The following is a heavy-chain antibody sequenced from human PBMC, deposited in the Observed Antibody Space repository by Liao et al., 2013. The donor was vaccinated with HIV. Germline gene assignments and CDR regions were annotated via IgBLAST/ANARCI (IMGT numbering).Heavy chain of an antibody. Sequence: QVQLQESGSGLVKPSETLSLTCTVSGGSISNYYWSWIRQSAGKGLEWIGRIYAGVSTNYNPSLKSRVTMSVDTSRSQFSLKLSSATAADTAMYYCARDNGDYLFGGAFDIWGQGTMVTVSS. CDR2: IYAGVST. J-gene: IGHJ3*02. CDR1: GGSISNYY. V-gene: IGHV4-4*07. D-gene: IGHD4-17*01. CDR3: ARDNGDYLFGGAFDI.